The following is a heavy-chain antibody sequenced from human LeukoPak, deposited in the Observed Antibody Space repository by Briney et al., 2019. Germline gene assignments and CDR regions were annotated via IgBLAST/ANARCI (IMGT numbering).Heavy chain of an antibody. V-gene: IGHV1-2*02. CDR2: INPNSGGT. CDR1: GYTFTGYY. D-gene: IGHD6-19*01. Sequence: ASVKVSCKASGYTFTGYYMHWVRQAPGQGLEWMGWINPNSGGTNYAQKFQGRVTMTRDTSISTAYMELSRLRSDDTAVYYCAREQGRIYSSGWYLLPASDIWGQGTMVTVSS. J-gene: IGHJ3*02. CDR3: AREQGRIYSSGWYLLPASDI.